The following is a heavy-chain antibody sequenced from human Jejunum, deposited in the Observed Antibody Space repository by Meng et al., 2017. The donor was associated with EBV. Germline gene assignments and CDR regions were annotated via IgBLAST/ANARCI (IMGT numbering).Heavy chain of an antibody. CDR2: ISASNGDT. V-gene: IGHV1-18*04. CDR1: GYTFTMYG. CDR3: ARYGSGSSALDP. J-gene: IGHJ5*02. Sequence: VQSGKEVRDAGASVNGSCQDSGYTFTMYGISWVRQAPGQGLEWMGWISASNGDTNYAQKFQGRFTMYTETSTNTAYMELGSLRSDDTAVYYCARYGSGSSALDPWGQGTLVTVSS. D-gene: IGHD3-10*01.